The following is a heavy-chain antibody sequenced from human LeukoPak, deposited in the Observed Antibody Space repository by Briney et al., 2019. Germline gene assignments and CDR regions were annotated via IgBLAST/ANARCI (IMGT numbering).Heavy chain of an antibody. CDR3: ARIPAHHHPNWFDP. J-gene: IGHJ5*02. D-gene: IGHD1-14*01. CDR1: GGSISSYY. V-gene: IGHV4-59*01. CDR2: ISYSGST. Sequence: SETLSLTCTVSGGSISSYYWSWIRQPPGKGLEWIGYISYSGSTDYNPSLNSRVTISVDTSKHQFSLNLSSVTAADTAVYYCARIPAHHHPNWFDPWGQGTLVTVSS.